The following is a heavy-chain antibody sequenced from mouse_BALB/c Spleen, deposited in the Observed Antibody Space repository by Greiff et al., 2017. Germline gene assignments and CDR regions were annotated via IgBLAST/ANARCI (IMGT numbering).Heavy chain of an antibody. CDR2: ISTYNGNT. J-gene: IGHJ1*01. Sequence: QVQLKQSGPEVVRPGVSVKISCKGSGYTFTDYAMHWVKQSHAKSLEWIGVISTYNGNTNYNQKFKGKATMTVDNSSSTAYMELRSLTSEDSAVYYCARRGNWYFDVWGAGTTVTVSS. CDR3: ARRGNWYFDV. CDR1: GYTFTDYA. V-gene: IGHV1-67*01.